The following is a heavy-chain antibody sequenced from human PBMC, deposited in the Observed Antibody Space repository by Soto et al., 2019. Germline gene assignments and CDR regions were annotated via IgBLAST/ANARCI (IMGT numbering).Heavy chain of an antibody. CDR2: ISTTSGNT. D-gene: IGHD2-8*01. V-gene: IGHV1-18*01. CDR3: ARDNGYYDF. CDR1: GYTFSSYS. J-gene: IGHJ4*02. Sequence: ASVKVSCKTSGYTFSSYSINWVRQAPGQGLEWMAWISTTSGNTHYAERVQGRVTVTLDKSARTAFMEMWGLTSDDTAVYFCARDNGYYDFWGQGTLATVSS.